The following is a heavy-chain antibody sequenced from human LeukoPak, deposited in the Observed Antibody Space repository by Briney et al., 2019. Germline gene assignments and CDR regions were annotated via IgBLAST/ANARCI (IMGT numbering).Heavy chain of an antibody. CDR2: ISYDGSNK. CDR3: ARGEVYSADYYYYYGMDV. V-gene: IGHV3-30*04. Sequence: GGSLRLSCAASGFTFSSYAMHWVRQAPGKGLEWVAVISYDGSNKYYADSVKGRFTISRDNSKNTLYLQMNSLRPEDTAVYYCARGEVYSADYYYYYGMDVWGQGTTVTVSS. D-gene: IGHD2-8*01. J-gene: IGHJ6*02. CDR1: GFTFSSYA.